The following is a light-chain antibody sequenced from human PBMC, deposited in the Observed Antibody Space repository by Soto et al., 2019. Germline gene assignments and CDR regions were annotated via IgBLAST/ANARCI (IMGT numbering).Light chain of an antibody. Sequence: EIVLTQSPGTLSLSPGERATLSCRASQSVSSSYLAWYQQKPGQAPRLLIYGASSRATGIPDRFSGSGSGTDFTLTISRLEPEDFAVYYCQQYCSSSLTCGGGTKVEIK. CDR2: GAS. CDR3: QQYCSSSLT. J-gene: IGKJ4*01. CDR1: QSVSSSY. V-gene: IGKV3-20*01.